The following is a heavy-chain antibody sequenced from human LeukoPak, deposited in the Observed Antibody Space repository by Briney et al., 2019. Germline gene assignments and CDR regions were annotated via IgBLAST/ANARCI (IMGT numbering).Heavy chain of an antibody. V-gene: IGHV1-2*02. CDR2: INPNSGGT. Sequence: AASVKASCKASGYTFTGYYMHWVRQAPGQGLEWMGWINPNSGGTNYAQKFQGRVTMTRDTSISTAYMELSRLRSDDTAVYYCARVSRYCSSTSCYGDYYYYYMDVWGKGTTVTVSS. CDR3: ARVSRYCSSTSCYGDYYYYYMDV. CDR1: GYTFTGYY. J-gene: IGHJ6*03. D-gene: IGHD2-2*01.